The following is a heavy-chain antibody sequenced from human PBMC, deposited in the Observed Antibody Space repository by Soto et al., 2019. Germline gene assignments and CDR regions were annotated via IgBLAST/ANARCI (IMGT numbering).Heavy chain of an antibody. V-gene: IGHV3-48*02. CDR3: ATHAYYDFWSGYFDY. J-gene: IGHJ4*02. CDR1: GFTFSSYS. D-gene: IGHD3-3*01. CDR2: ISSSSSTI. Sequence: EVQLVESGGGLVQPGGSLRLSCAASGFTFSSYSMNWVRQAPGKGLEWVSYISSSSSTIYYADSVKGRFTISRDNAKNSLYPQMNSLRDEDTAVYYCATHAYYDFWSGYFDYWGQGTLVTVSS.